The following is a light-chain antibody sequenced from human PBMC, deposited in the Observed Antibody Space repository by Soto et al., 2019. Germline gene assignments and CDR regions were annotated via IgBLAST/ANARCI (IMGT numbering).Light chain of an antibody. Sequence: EIVLTQSPGTLSLSPGERATFSCRASQSVSSSFLTWYQHRPGRPPRLLIYGTSNRATGIPDRFSGSGSGTDFTLTISRLEPEDIAVSYCHQYGSSPWTFGQGTKVDIK. CDR3: HQYGSSPWT. CDR1: QSVSSSF. J-gene: IGKJ1*01. CDR2: GTS. V-gene: IGKV3-20*01.